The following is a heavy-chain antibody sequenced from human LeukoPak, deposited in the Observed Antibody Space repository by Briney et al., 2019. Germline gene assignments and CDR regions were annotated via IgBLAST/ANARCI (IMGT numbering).Heavy chain of an antibody. CDR1: GFIFNA. Sequence: GGSLRLSCAASGFIFNAMTWVRQAPGKGLEWVSSISGNAGSTYYIDSVKGRFTISRDNSKNTLFLQINSLRAEDTGMYYCAKYGAPGWSGYCDYWGQGTLVTVSS. V-gene: IGHV3-23*01. CDR2: ISGNAGST. CDR3: AKYGAPGWSGYCDY. J-gene: IGHJ4*02. D-gene: IGHD4/OR15-4a*01.